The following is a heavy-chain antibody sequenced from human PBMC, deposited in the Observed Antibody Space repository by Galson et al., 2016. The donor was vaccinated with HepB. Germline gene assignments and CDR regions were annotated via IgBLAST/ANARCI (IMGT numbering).Heavy chain of an antibody. CDR1: GFTFSDYS. D-gene: IGHD6-25*01. CDR2: ISSSSGHI. CDR3: TRGERGSAWADY. J-gene: IGHJ4*02. Sequence: SLRLSCAASGFTFSDYSMNWVRQAPEKGLEWVSSISSSSGHIYYADSLKDRFTISRDNAKNSLFLQPNSLTADDTAVYYCTRGERGSAWADYWGQGTLVTVSS. V-gene: IGHV3-21*01.